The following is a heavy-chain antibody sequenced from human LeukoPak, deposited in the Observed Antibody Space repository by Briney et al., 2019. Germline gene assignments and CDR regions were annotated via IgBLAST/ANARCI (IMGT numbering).Heavy chain of an antibody. Sequence: PGGSLRLSCVASGFTFSSYAMHWVRQAPGKGLEYVSAISSNGGSTYYANSVKGRFTISRDNSKNTLYLQMGSLRAEDMAVYYCARDLGNYWGQGTLVTVSS. J-gene: IGHJ4*02. CDR3: ARDLGNY. CDR2: ISSNGGST. D-gene: IGHD2-15*01. V-gene: IGHV3-64*01. CDR1: GFTFSSYA.